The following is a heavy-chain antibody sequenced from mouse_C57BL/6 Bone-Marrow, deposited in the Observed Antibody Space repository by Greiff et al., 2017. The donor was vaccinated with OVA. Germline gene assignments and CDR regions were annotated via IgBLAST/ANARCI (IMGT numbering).Heavy chain of an antibody. CDR2: ISNLAYSI. D-gene: IGHD3-1*01. CDR1: GFTFSDYG. J-gene: IGHJ3*01. V-gene: IGHV5-15*04. CDR3: ARHDLSAWFAY. Sequence: EVMLVESGGGLVQPGGSLKLSCAASGFTFSDYGMAWVRQAPRKGPEWVAFISNLAYSIYYADTVTGRFTISRGNAKNTLYLEMSSLRSEDTAMYYCARHDLSAWFAYWGQGTLVTVSA.